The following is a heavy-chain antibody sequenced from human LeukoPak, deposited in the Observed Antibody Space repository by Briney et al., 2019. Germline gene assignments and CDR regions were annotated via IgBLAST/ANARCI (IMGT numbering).Heavy chain of an antibody. J-gene: IGHJ4*02. CDR3: ARDDFGVALYSDY. D-gene: IGHD3-3*01. CDR1: GFTFSSYS. CDR2: ISSSSSYI. V-gene: IGHV3-21*01. Sequence: PGGSLRLSCAASGFTFSSYSMNWVRQAPGKGLEWVSSISSSSSYIYYADSVKGRFTISRDNAENSLYLQMNSLRAEDTAVYYCARDDFGVALYSDYWGQGTLVTVSS.